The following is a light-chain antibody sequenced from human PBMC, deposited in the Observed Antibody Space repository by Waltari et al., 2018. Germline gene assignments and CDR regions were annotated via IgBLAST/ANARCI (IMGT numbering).Light chain of an antibody. CDR1: QSVSYY. J-gene: IGKJ4*01. Sequence: EIVLTQSPATLSLSPGESATLSCRASQSVSYYLAWYQQIPGQAPRLLIYDTSHRATGIPDRFSGSGSETDFTLTISSLEPEDFAVYYCQQRRNWPLTFGGGTKVEIK. CDR2: DTS. V-gene: IGKV3-11*01. CDR3: QQRRNWPLT.